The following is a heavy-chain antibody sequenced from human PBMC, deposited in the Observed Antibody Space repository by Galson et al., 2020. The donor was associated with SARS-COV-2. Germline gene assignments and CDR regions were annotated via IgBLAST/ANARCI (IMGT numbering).Heavy chain of an antibody. Sequence: GGSLRLYCAGTGFPFSSYSMNWVRQAPGKGLEWVSSISAGGTYIYYADSVKGRFAISRENAENSLFLQMNSLSADDTAVYYCARVGDMATTPADYYYYGLDVWGQGTTVTVSS. CDR3: ARVGDMATTPADYYYYGLDV. D-gene: IGHD3-16*01. V-gene: IGHV3-21*01. CDR1: GFPFSSYS. CDR2: ISAGGTYI. J-gene: IGHJ6*02.